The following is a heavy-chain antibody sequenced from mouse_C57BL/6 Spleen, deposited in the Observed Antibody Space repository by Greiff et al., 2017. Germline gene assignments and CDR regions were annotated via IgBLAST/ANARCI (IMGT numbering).Heavy chain of an antibody. CDR1: GYTFTDYY. CDR3: ARGDYYGSSWYFDV. D-gene: IGHD1-1*01. V-gene: IGHV1-26*01. J-gene: IGHJ1*03. CDR2: INPNNGGT. Sequence: EVQLQQSGPELVKPGASVKISCKASGYTFTDYYMNWVKQSHGKSLEWIGDINPNNGGTSYNQKFKGKATLTVDKSSSTAYMELRSLTSEDSAVYYGARGDYYGSSWYFDVWGTGTTVTVSS.